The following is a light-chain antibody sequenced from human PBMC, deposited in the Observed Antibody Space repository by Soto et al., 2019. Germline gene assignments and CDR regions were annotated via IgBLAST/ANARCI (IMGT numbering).Light chain of an antibody. CDR3: QQYNNYAFT. J-gene: IGKJ3*01. CDR2: KAS. Sequence: DIQMTQSPSTLSASVVDRVNITCRASQSISSWLAWYQQKAGEAPKLLMYKASTLDSGVPSRFSGSGSGTEFTLTISSLQPEDFATYYCQQYNNYAFTFGPGTKVDIK. CDR1: QSISSW. V-gene: IGKV1-5*03.